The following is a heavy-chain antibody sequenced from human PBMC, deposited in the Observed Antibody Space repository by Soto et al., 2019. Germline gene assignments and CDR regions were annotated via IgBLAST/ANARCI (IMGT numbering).Heavy chain of an antibody. D-gene: IGHD6-19*01. V-gene: IGHV1-18*04. CDR1: GYTFTSYG. CDR2: ISAYNGNT. J-gene: IGHJ4*02. Sequence: QVQLVQSGAEVKKPGASVKVSCKATGYTFTSYGISWVRQAPGQGLAWMGWISAYNGNTNYAQKLQGRVTMTTDTSTSTAYMELRSLRSDDTAVYYCAREREFHSSGWYVFDYWGQGTLVTVSS. CDR3: AREREFHSSGWYVFDY.